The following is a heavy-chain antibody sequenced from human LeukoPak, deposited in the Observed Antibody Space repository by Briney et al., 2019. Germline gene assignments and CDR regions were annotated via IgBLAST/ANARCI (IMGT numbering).Heavy chain of an antibody. Sequence: ASVKVSCKASGYTFTSYAMNWVRQAPGQGLEWMGWINPNSGGTNYAQKFQGRVTMTRDTSISTAYMELSRLRSDDTAVYYCARTGGYSSGWGYYYYMDVWGKGTTVTVSS. J-gene: IGHJ6*03. CDR2: INPNSGGT. CDR3: ARTGGYSSGWGYYYYMDV. D-gene: IGHD6-19*01. V-gene: IGHV1-2*02. CDR1: GYTFTSYA.